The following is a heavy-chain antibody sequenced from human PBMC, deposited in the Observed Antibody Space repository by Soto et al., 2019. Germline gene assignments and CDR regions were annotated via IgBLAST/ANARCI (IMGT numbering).Heavy chain of an antibody. J-gene: IGHJ6*02. D-gene: IGHD4-17*01. CDR2: IIPIFGTA. CDR3: ARKGGTTVTNYYYYHGMDV. CDR1: GGTFSSYA. Sequence: SVKVSCKAPGGTFSSYAISWVRQAPGQGLEWMGGIIPIFGTANYAQKFQGRVTITADESTSTAYMELSSLRSEDTAVYYCARKGGTTVTNYYYYHGMDVWGQGTTVTVSS. V-gene: IGHV1-69*13.